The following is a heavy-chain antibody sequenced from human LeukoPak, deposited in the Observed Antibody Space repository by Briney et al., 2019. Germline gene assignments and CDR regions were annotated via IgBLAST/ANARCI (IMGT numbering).Heavy chain of an antibody. V-gene: IGHV1-24*01. D-gene: IGHD2-2*01. J-gene: IGHJ5*02. Sequence: ASVKVSCKVSGYTLTELSMHWVRQAPGKGLEWMGGFDPEDGETIYAQKFQGRVTMTEDTSTDTAYMELSSLRSEDTAVYYCATDIVVGHSNWFDPWGQGTLVTVSS. CDR3: ATDIVVGHSNWFDP. CDR1: GYTLTELS. CDR2: FDPEDGET.